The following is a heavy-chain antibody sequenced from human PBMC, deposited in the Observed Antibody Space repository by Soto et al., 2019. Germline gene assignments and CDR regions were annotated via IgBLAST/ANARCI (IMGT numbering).Heavy chain of an antibody. V-gene: IGHV3-23*01. CDR3: AKGQKTFDY. J-gene: IGHJ4*02. CDR2: ISGGGGST. CDR1: GFIFSSYS. Sequence: GGSLRLSCAASGFIFSSYSMSWVRQAPGKGLEWVSAISGGGGSTYYADSVKGRFTISKDNSKNTLYLQMNSLTAEDTAVYYCAKGQKTFDYWGQGTLVTVSS.